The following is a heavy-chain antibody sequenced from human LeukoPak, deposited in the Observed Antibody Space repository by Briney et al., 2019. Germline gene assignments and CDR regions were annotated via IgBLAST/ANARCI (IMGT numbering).Heavy chain of an antibody. J-gene: IGHJ4*02. D-gene: IGHD3-22*01. V-gene: IGHV3-48*04. CDR1: GFTSSSYS. Sequence: PGGSLRLSCAASGFTSSSYSMNWVRQAPGKGLEWVSYISSSSSTIYYADSVKGRFTISRDNAKNSLYLQMNSLRAEDTAVYYCVRDDDRPDNGLDYWGQGTLVTVSS. CDR2: ISSSSSTI. CDR3: VRDDDRPDNGLDY.